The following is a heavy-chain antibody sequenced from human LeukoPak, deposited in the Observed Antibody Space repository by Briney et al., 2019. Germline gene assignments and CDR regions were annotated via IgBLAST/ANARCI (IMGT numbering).Heavy chain of an antibody. J-gene: IGHJ4*02. Sequence: GGSLRLSCTASGFSFSTYSMNWVRQAPGKGLEWVSYIVGSSRNIYYADSVKGRFTVSRDNAKNSLYLQMDSLRAEDTAVYHCATDSPETAAFDYWGQGTLVTVSS. CDR3: ATDSPETAAFDY. CDR1: GFSFSTYS. V-gene: IGHV3-48*04. CDR2: IVGSSRNI. D-gene: IGHD1-1*01.